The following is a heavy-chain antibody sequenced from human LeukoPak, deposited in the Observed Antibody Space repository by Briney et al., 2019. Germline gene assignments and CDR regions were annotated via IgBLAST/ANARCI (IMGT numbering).Heavy chain of an antibody. J-gene: IGHJ4*02. CDR2: IYYSGST. CDR3: ARTDLTEDSEY. CDR1: GDSISSYY. Sequence: SETLSLTCTVSGDSISSYYWSWIRQPPGKGLEWIGYIYYSGSTNYNPSLKNRVTISADTSKNQFSLKLSSVTAADTAVYYCARTDLTEDSEYWGLGTLVTVSS. D-gene: IGHD1-14*01. V-gene: IGHV4-59*01.